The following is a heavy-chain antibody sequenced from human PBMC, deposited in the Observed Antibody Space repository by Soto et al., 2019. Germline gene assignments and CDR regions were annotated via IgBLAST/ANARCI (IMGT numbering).Heavy chain of an antibody. CDR2: ISGSGGST. Sequence: GGSLRLSCAASGFTFSSYAMSWVRQAPGKGLEWVSAISGSGGSTYYADSVKGRFTISRDKSKNTLYLQMNSLRAEDTAVYYCAKVRGDIVEAFDIWGQGTMVTVSS. V-gene: IGHV3-23*01. J-gene: IGHJ3*02. CDR3: AKVRGDIVEAFDI. D-gene: IGHD5-18*01. CDR1: GFTFSSYA.